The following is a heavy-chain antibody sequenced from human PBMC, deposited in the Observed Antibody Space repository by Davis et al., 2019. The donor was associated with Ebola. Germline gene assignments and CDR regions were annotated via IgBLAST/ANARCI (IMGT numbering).Heavy chain of an antibody. V-gene: IGHV4-4*09. D-gene: IGHD1-26*01. Sequence: PSETLSLTCTVSGGSTGTFYWNWIRQPPGKGLEWIGYLHHSGAIDYNPSLKSRVTISLDTSNRQFSLGLASVTAADTAVYFCARSYSGVYFPLLRWDQGTLVTVSS. J-gene: IGHJ1*01. CDR2: LHHSGAI. CDR3: ARSYSGVYFPLLR. CDR1: GGSTGTFY.